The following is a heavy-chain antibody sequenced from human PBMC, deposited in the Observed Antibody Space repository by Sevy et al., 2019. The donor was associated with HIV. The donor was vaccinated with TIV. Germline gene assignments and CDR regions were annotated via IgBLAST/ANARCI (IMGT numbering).Heavy chain of an antibody. J-gene: IGHJ6*02. CDR1: GFTFSDYY. CDR2: ISSSGSTI. CDR3: ARGLTGAPLGAYGMDV. V-gene: IGHV3-11*01. D-gene: IGHD7-27*01. Sequence: GGSLRLSCAASGFTFSDYYMSWIRQAPGKGLEWVSYISSSGSTIDYADSAKGRFTISRDNAKNSLYLQMNSLRAEDTAVYYCARGLTGAPLGAYGMDVWGQGTTVTVSS.